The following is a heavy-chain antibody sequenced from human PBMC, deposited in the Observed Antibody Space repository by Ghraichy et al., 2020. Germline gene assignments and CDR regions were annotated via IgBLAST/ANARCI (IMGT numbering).Heavy chain of an antibody. Sequence: GGSLRLSCAASGFTVSSKYMNWVRQAPGKGLEWVSVIYSGGSTYYAESVKGRFTISRDNSKNTLYLQMSSLRAEDTAVYYCARGVGAYFDYWGQVTLVTVSS. CDR2: IYSGGST. J-gene: IGHJ4*02. CDR1: GFTVSSKY. CDR3: ARGVGAYFDY. V-gene: IGHV3-53*01. D-gene: IGHD1-26*01.